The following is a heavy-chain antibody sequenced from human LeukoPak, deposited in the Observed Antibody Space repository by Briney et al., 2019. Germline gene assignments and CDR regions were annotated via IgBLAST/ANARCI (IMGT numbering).Heavy chain of an antibody. CDR3: ARRRYNWNDASDAFDI. D-gene: IGHD1-1*01. V-gene: IGHV4-59*08. Sequence: PSETLPLTCTVSGGSISSYYWSWIRQPPGKGLEWIGYIYYSGSTNYNPSLKSRVTISVDTSKNQFSLKLSSVTAADTAVYYCARRRYNWNDASDAFDIWGQGPMVTVSS. CDR1: GGSISSYY. CDR2: IYYSGST. J-gene: IGHJ3*02.